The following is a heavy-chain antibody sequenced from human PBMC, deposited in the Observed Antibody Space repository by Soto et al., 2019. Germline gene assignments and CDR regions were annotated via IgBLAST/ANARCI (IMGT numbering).Heavy chain of an antibody. Sequence: EVQLVESGGGLVKPGGSLRLSCAASGFTFSSYSMNWVRQAPGKGLEWVSSISSSSSYIYYADSVKGRFTISRDNAKNSLYLQMNSLRAEDTAVYYCARSNGYSSGWDDYWGQGTLVTVSS. CDR1: GFTFSSYS. V-gene: IGHV3-21*01. CDR3: ARSNGYSSGWDDY. D-gene: IGHD6-19*01. J-gene: IGHJ4*02. CDR2: ISSSSSYI.